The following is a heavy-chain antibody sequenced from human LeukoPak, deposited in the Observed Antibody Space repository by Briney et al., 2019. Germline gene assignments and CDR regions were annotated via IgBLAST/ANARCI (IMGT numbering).Heavy chain of an antibody. V-gene: IGHV1-69*04. Sequence: ASVKVSCKASGGTFSSYAISWVRQAPGQGLEWTGRIIPIFGIVNYAQKFQGRVTITADKSTSTAYMELSSLRSEDTAVYYCARGLSSGSYYSDYWGQGTLVTVSS. CDR3: ARGLSSGSYYSDY. CDR2: IIPIFGIV. CDR1: GGTFSSYA. J-gene: IGHJ4*02. D-gene: IGHD3-10*01.